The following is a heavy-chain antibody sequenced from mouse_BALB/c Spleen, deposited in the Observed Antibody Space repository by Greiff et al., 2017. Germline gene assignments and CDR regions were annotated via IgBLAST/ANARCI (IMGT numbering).Heavy chain of an antibody. J-gene: IGHJ3*01. D-gene: IGHD2-1*01. CDR3: ARLDGNYVWFAY. CDR1: GYSITSDYA. CDR2: ISYSGST. Sequence: EVQLVESGPGLVKPSQSLSLTCTVTGYSITSDYAWNWIRQFPGNKLEWMGYISYSGSTSYNPSLKSRISITRDTSKNQFFLQLNSVTTEDTATYYCARLDGNYVWFAYWGQGTLVTVSA. V-gene: IGHV3-2*02.